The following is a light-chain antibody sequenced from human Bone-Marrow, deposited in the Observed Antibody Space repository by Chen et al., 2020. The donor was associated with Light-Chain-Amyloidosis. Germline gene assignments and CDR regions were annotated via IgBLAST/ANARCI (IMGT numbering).Light chain of an antibody. CDR1: DLPTKY. V-gene: IGLV3-25*03. CDR3: QSADSSGTYEVI. CDR2: RDT. Sequence: SYELTQPPAVPASPAQTARITCSGDDLPTKYAYWYQQKPGQAPVLVIHRDTERPSGISERFSGSSSGTTATLTISGVQAEDEADYHCQSADSSGTYEVIFGGGTKLTVL. J-gene: IGLJ2*01.